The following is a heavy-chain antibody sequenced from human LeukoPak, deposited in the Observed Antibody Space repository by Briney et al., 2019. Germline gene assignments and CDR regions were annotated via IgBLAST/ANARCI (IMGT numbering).Heavy chain of an antibody. Sequence: PSETLSLTCAVYGGSFSGYYWSWIRQPPGKGLEWIGEINHSGSTNYNPSLKSRVTISVDTSKNQFSLKLSSVTAADTAVYYCARYTVVVPAAKPSYYYGMDVWGKGTTVTVPS. J-gene: IGHJ6*04. CDR1: GGSFSGYY. V-gene: IGHV4-34*01. CDR3: ARYTVVVPAAKPSYYYGMDV. CDR2: INHSGST. D-gene: IGHD2-2*01.